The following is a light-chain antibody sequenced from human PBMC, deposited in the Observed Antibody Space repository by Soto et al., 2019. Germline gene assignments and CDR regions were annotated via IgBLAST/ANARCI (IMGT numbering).Light chain of an antibody. Sequence: QSALTQPPSATGSPGQSVTISCTGTSSDVGGYNYVSWYQQHPGKAPKLMIYEVSKRPSGVPDRFSGSKSGNTASLTVSGLHAEDEAYYYCSSYAGSNNLVFGGGTQLTVL. CDR1: SSDVGGYNY. CDR2: EVS. CDR3: SSYAGSNNLV. J-gene: IGLJ2*01. V-gene: IGLV2-8*01.